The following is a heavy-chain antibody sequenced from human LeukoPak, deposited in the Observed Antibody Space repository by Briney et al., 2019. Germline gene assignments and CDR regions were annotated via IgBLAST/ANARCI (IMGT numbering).Heavy chain of an antibody. CDR2: IYYSGST. CDR1: GGSISSSSYY. J-gene: IGHJ4*02. V-gene: IGHV4-39*01. D-gene: IGHD3-3*01. CDR3: ARQSFWSGIDY. Sequence: SETLSLTCTVSGGSISSSSYYWGWIRQPPGKGLEWIGSIYYSGSTYYNPSLKSRVTISVDTSKNRFSLKLSSVTAADTAVYYCARQSFWSGIDYWGQGTLVTVSS.